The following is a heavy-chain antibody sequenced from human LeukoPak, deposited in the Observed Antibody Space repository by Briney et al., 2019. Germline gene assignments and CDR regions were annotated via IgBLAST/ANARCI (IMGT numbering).Heavy chain of an antibody. D-gene: IGHD1-1*01. CDR2: MSYDGKNE. CDR3: ARGGTGTFSWFDS. CDR1: GFIFTNYA. Sequence: PGGSLRLSCAASGFIFTNYAVHWVRQTPGKGLKWVAVMSYDGKNEYYPDSVKGRFTISRDSSKNTMYLQMDSLGVDDTAVYHCARGGTGTFSWFDSWGQGTLVTVSS. V-gene: IGHV3-30*04. J-gene: IGHJ5*01.